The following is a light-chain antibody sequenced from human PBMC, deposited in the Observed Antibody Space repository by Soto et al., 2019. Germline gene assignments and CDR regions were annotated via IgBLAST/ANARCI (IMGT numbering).Light chain of an antibody. J-gene: IGKJ1*01. CDR1: QSVSNN. CDR3: QQFDDWPRT. V-gene: IGKV3-15*01. CDR2: GAS. Sequence: EIVLTQSPATLSLSPGERATLSCRASQSVSNNLAWYQQTPGQAPRVLIYGASTRATGIPDRFSGSGFGTQFTLTISSLQAADSAVYFCQQFDDWPRTFGQGTKVDIK.